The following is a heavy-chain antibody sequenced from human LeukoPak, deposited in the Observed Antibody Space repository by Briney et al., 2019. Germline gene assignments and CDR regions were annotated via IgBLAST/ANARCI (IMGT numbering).Heavy chain of an antibody. CDR1: GFTFSAYW. V-gene: IGHV3-74*01. CDR2: VKYDGSTT. Sequence: GGSLRLSCAASGFTFSAYWMHWVRQAPGKGLVWVSRVKYDGSTTTYADSVKGRFTISRDNAKNILYLQMNSLRVEDTAVYYCARDLDWLLFDYWGKGTLVTVSS. J-gene: IGHJ4*02. D-gene: IGHD3-9*01. CDR3: ARDLDWLLFDY.